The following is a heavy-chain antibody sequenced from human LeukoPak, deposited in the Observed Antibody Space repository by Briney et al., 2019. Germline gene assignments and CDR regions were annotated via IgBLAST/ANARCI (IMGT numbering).Heavy chain of an antibody. CDR1: TFSFSEYP. D-gene: IGHD1-26*01. V-gene: IGHV3-30-3*01. Sequence: PGGSLRLSCAASTFSFSEYPMGWVRQAPGKGLEWVAVISYDGSNKYYADSVKGRFTISRDNSKNTLYLQMNSLRAEDTAVYYCARPPVGATAFDIWGQGTMVTVSS. CDR3: ARPPVGATAFDI. CDR2: ISYDGSNK. J-gene: IGHJ3*02.